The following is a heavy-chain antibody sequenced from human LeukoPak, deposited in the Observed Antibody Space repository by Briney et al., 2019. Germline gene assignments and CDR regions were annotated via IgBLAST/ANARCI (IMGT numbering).Heavy chain of an antibody. CDR1: GGSISGYY. CDR3: AREGSSAYAWFDP. V-gene: IGHV4-4*07. D-gene: IGHD3-22*01. CDR2: IYTSGTT. Sequence: SETLSLTCTVSGGSISGYYWSWIRQPAGKGLEWVGHIYTSGTTNYNPSLKSRVTMSIDTSKNQFSLKLSSVTAADTAVYYCAREGSSAYAWFDPWGQGTLVTVSS. J-gene: IGHJ5*02.